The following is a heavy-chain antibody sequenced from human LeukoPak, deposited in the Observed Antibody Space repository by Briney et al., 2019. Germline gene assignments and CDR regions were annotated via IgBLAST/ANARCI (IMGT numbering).Heavy chain of an antibody. CDR2: IKSKTDGGTT. CDR1: GFTFSNAW. Sequence: GGSLRPSCAASGFTFSNAWMSWVRQAPGKGLEWVGRIKSKTDGGTTDYAAPVKGRFTISRDDSKNTLYLQMNSLKTEDTAVYYCTTVIDEAQTWFDPWGQGTLVTVSS. J-gene: IGHJ5*02. V-gene: IGHV3-15*01. D-gene: IGHD2/OR15-2a*01. CDR3: TTVIDEAQTWFDP.